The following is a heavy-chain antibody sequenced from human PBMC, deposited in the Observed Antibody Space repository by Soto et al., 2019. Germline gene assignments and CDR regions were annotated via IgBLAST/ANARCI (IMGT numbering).Heavy chain of an antibody. CDR2: ISGSGGVT. Sequence: PGGSLRLSCVASGLTFKNYDMRWIRQAPGKGLEWVSGISGSGGVTYYADSVKGRFTISRDNSKNTLYLQMNSLRAEDTAIYYCAKNRQFRSYYESAGHYDNWGQGTLVTVSS. V-gene: IGHV3-23*01. J-gene: IGHJ4*02. CDR3: AKNRQFRSYYESAGHYDN. D-gene: IGHD3-10*01. CDR1: GLTFKNYD.